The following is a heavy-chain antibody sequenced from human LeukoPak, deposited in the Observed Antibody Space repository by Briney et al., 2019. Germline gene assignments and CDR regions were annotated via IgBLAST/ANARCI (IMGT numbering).Heavy chain of an antibody. V-gene: IGHV3-23*01. CDR1: GFTFSSYA. CDR2: ISGSGGST. J-gene: IGHJ4*02. D-gene: IGHD6-25*01. Sequence: GGSLRLSCAASGFTFSSYAMSWVHQAPGKGLEWVSAISGSGGSTYYADSVKGRFTISRDNSKNTLYLQMNSLRAEDTAVYYCAKDITPTPRLDFDYWGQGTLVTVSS. CDR3: AKDITPTPRLDFDY.